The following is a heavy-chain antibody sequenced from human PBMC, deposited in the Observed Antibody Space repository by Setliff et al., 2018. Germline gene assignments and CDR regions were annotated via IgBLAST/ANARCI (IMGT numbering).Heavy chain of an antibody. D-gene: IGHD2-2*01. CDR1: GGTFSSYA. CDR2: IIPIFGTA. Sequence: SVKVSCKASGGTFSSYAISWVRQAPGQGLEWMGRIIPIFGTANYAQKFQGRVTITADKSTSTAYMELSSLRSEDTAVYYCASAGYCSSTSCRSYDYWGQGTLVTVSA. V-gene: IGHV1-69*06. CDR3: ASAGYCSSTSCRSYDY. J-gene: IGHJ4*02.